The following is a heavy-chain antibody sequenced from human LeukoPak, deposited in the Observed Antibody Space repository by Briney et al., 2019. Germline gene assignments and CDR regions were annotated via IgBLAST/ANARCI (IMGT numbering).Heavy chain of an antibody. J-gene: IGHJ4*02. Sequence: GGTLRLSCAASGFTFSSYGMSWVRQAPGKGLEWVSAISGSGGSTYYADSVKGRFTISRDNAKKKLCLQMNSLRAEDTAVYYCARQIKWSNNYWGQGTLVTVSS. CDR1: GFTFSSYG. V-gene: IGHV3-23*01. CDR3: ARQIKWSNNY. D-gene: IGHD2-8*01. CDR2: ISGSGGST.